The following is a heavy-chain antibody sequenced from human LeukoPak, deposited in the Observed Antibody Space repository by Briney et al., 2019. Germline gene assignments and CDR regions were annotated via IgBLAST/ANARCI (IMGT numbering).Heavy chain of an antibody. D-gene: IGHD6-13*01. CDR1: GYTFTGYY. Sequence: GASVKVSCKASGYTFTGYYMHWVRQAPGQGLEWMGWINTNTGNPTYAQGFTGRFVFSLYTSVSTAYLQISSLKAEDTAVYYCARDGVAAAAQGYVDYWGQGTLVTVSS. V-gene: IGHV7-4-1*02. CDR3: ARDGVAAAAQGYVDY. CDR2: INTNTGNP. J-gene: IGHJ4*02.